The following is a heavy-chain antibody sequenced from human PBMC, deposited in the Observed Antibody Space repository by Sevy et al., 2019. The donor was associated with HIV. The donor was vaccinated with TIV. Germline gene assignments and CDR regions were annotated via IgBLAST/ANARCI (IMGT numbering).Heavy chain of an antibody. CDR1: GGSISSGGYY. J-gene: IGHJ5*02. D-gene: IGHD2-8*01. Sequence: SETLSLTCTVSGGSISSGGYYWSWICQHPGKGLEWIGYIYYSGSTYYNPSLKSRVTTSVDTAKNQFSLKLSSVTAADTAVYYCARSDIVLMVYAIGGGAWFDPWGQGTLVTVSS. CDR3: ARSDIVLMVYAIGGGAWFDP. V-gene: IGHV4-31*03. CDR2: IYYSGST.